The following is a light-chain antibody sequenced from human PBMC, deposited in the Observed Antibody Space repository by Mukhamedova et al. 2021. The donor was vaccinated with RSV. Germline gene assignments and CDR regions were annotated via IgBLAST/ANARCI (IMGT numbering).Light chain of an antibody. J-gene: IGKJ5*01. Sequence: GVPSRFSGSGYGTEFTLPISGLQPEDFATYYCQQHNYYLLTFGQGPRLEIK. V-gene: IGKV1-17*01. CDR3: QQHNYYLLT.